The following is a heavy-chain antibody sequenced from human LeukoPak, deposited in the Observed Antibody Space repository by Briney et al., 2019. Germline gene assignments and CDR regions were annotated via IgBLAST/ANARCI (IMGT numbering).Heavy chain of an antibody. CDR2: ISNSGESP. CDR3: AGGQMFTSGGFDD. CDR1: GFTFTTYG. J-gene: IGHJ4*02. Sequence: GGSLRLSCAASGFTFTTYGMSWVRQAPGKGLEWVSSISNSGESPYYADSVQGRFTISRDNSKNTVNLQMNSLRAEDTALYYCAGGQMFTSGGFDDWGQGTLVTVSS. V-gene: IGHV3-23*01. D-gene: IGHD6-19*01.